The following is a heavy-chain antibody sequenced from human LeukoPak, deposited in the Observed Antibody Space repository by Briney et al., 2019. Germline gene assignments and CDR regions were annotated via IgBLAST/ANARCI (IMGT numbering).Heavy chain of an antibody. CDR2: IYPGDSDT. Sequence: GESLKISCKGSGYSFTSYWIGWVRQMPGKGLEWMGIIYPGDSDTRYSPSFQGQVTISADKSISTAYLQWSSLKASDTAMYYCARGLTNYDSSGYYVYWGQGTLVTVSS. J-gene: IGHJ4*02. CDR1: GYSFTSYW. CDR3: ARGLTNYDSSGYYVY. V-gene: IGHV5-51*01. D-gene: IGHD3-22*01.